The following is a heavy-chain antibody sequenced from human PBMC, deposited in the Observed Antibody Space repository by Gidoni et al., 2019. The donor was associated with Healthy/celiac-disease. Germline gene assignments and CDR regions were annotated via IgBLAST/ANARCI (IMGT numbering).Heavy chain of an antibody. CDR1: GYSFTSYW. V-gene: IGHV5-51*01. Sequence: EVQLVQSGAEVKKPGESLTISCKGSGYSFTSYWIGWVRQMPGKGLEWMGIIYPGDSDTRYSPSFQGQVTISADKSISTAYLQWSSLKASDTAMYYCARINMVRGVIRGGYYFDYWGQGTLVTVSS. CDR2: IYPGDSDT. D-gene: IGHD3-10*01. J-gene: IGHJ4*02. CDR3: ARINMVRGVIRGGYYFDY.